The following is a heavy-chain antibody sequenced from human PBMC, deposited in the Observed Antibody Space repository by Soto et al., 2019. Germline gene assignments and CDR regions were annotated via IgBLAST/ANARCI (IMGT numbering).Heavy chain of an antibody. J-gene: IGHJ4*02. CDR1: GFTVSSIH. V-gene: IGHV3-66*01. CDR3: SRDPPYGDY. Sequence: EVQVVESGGGLVQPGGSLRLSCAASGFTVSSIHMSWVRQAPGKGLEWVSIIHTGGDTYYTDSVKGRFTISRDNSKNTLYLQMNNLRVEDTAVDYCSRDPPYGDYWGQGTLVTVSS. D-gene: IGHD4-17*01. CDR2: IHTGGDT.